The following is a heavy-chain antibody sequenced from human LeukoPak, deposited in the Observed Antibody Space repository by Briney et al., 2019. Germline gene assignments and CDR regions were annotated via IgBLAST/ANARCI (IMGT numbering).Heavy chain of an antibody. CDR3: ARGVAVVPATHYYFDY. CDR1: EFTFNSYT. Sequence: GGSLRLSCAASEFTFNSYTINWVRQAPGKGLEWVSSISSTSTYISYADSVKGRFTISRDNAKNSLYLQINSLRAEDTAVYYCARGVAVVPATHYYFDYWGQGSLVTVSS. CDR2: ISSTSTYI. D-gene: IGHD2-2*01. J-gene: IGHJ4*02. V-gene: IGHV3-21*01.